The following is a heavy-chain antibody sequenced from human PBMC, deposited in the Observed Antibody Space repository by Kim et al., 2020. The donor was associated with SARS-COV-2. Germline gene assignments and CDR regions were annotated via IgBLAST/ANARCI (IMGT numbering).Heavy chain of an antibody. V-gene: IGHV4-31*03. CDR3: ARVRVVVPAARNWFDP. J-gene: IGHJ5*02. D-gene: IGHD2-2*01. CDR2: IYYSGST. Sequence: SETLSLTCTVSGGSISSGGYYWSWIRQYPGKGLEWIGYIYYSGSTYYNPSLKSRVTISVDTSKNQFSLKLSSVTAADTAVYYCARVRVVVPAARNWFDPWGQGTLVTVSS. CDR1: GGSISSGGYY.